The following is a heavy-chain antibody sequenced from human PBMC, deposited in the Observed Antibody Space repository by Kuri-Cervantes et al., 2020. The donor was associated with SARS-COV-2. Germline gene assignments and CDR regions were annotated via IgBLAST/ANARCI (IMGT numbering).Heavy chain of an antibody. CDR2: IYYSGST. Sequence: SETLSLTCPVSGGSISSYYWSWIRQPPGKGLEWIGYIYYSGSTNYNPSLKSRVTISVDTSKNQFSLKLSSVTAADTAVYYCARSKGSGWFGFDPSMDVWGQGTTVTVSS. J-gene: IGHJ6*02. CDR3: ARSKGSGWFGFDPSMDV. D-gene: IGHD6-19*01. V-gene: IGHV4-59*01. CDR1: GGSISSYY.